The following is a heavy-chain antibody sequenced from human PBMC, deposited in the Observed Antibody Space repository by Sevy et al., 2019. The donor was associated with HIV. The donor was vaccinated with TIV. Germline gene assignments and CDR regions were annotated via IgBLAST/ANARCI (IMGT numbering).Heavy chain of an antibody. D-gene: IGHD6-13*01. CDR2: ISGGGGGT. V-gene: IGHV3-23*01. J-gene: IGHJ2*01. Sequence: GVSLRLSCAASGFTFNNYAMSWVRQAPGKGLEGKGLEWVSTISGGGGGTYYADSVRGRFTISRDNSKNTLYLKVNSLGVEDTAVYYCAKHYIHDIADGWYFDLWGRGTLVTVSS. CDR3: AKHYIHDIADGWYFDL. CDR1: GFTFNNYA.